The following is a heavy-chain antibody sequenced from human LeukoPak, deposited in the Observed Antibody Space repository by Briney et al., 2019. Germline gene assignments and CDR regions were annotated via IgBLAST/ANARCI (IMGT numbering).Heavy chain of an antibody. CDR3: ASANSSSWPHEYDY. V-gene: IGHV3-53*01. D-gene: IGHD6-13*01. J-gene: IGHJ4*02. Sequence: GGSLRLSCAASGLTFNIYAMNWVRQAPGKGLEWVSVIYSGGSTYYADSVKGRFTISRDNSKNTLYLQMNSLRAEDTAVYYCASANSSSWPHEYDYWGQGTLVTVSS. CDR1: GLTFNIYA. CDR2: IYSGGST.